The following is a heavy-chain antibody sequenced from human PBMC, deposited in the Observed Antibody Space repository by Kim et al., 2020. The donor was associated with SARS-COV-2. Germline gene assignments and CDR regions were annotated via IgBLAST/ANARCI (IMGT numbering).Heavy chain of an antibody. CDR3: ASLRGGSNSGCWYF. V-gene: IGHV4-39*01. Sequence: SETLSLTCSVSGGSINSKTQYWGWVRQPPGKGPEWIVSIYYKGSTHYHPSLRSRATISVDASNTQFSLRLTSVTAADTAVFYCASLRGGSNSGCWYF. CDR1: GGSINSKTQY. J-gene: IGHJ2*01. CDR2: IYYKGST. D-gene: IGHD1-26*01.